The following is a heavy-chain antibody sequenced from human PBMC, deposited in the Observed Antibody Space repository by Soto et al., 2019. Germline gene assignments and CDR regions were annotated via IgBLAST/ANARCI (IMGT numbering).Heavy chain of an antibody. CDR2: IIPMSGTT. V-gene: IGHV1-69*12. Sequence: QVHLVQSGAEVKKPGSSVKVSCKASGGAFTSYSFHWVRQAPGQGLEWMGGIIPMSGTTNYALKCQGRVTMTADVPTNTAYIELSSLRSEDTAIYYCARDNTGLDYWGQGTLVTVSS. D-gene: IGHD1-1*01. CDR1: GGAFTSYS. J-gene: IGHJ4*02. CDR3: ARDNTGLDY.